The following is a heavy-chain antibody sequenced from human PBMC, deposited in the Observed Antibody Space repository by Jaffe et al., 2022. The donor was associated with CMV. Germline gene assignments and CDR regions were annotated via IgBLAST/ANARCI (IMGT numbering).Heavy chain of an antibody. Sequence: EVQLVESGGGLVKPGGSLRLSCAASGFTFSSYSMNWVRQAPGKGLEWVSSISSSSSYIYYADSVKGRFTISRDNAKNSLYLQMNSLRAEDTAVYYCARDGSSGWYYYGMDVWGQGTTVTVSS. CDR2: ISSSSSYI. V-gene: IGHV3-21*01. J-gene: IGHJ6*02. CDR3: ARDGSSGWYYYGMDV. CDR1: GFTFSSYS. D-gene: IGHD6-19*01.